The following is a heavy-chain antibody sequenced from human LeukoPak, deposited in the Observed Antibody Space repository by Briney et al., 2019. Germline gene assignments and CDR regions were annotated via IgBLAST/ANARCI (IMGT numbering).Heavy chain of an antibody. D-gene: IGHD3-10*01. V-gene: IGHV3-30*18. Sequence: GGSLRLSCAASGFTFSSYGMHWVRQAPGKGLEWVAVISYDGSNEYYADSVKGRFTISRDNSKDTLYPQMNSLRAEDTAVYYCAKSEVSGITMVRGVYHWGQGTLVTVSS. J-gene: IGHJ5*02. CDR1: GFTFSSYG. CDR3: AKSEVSGITMVRGVYH. CDR2: ISYDGSNE.